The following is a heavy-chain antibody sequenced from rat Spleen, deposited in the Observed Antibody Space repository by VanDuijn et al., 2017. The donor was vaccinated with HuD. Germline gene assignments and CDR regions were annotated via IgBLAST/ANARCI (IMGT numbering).Heavy chain of an antibody. Sequence: EVQLVESGGGLVQPGRSLKLSCAASGFTFSDYYMAWVRQAPKKGLEWVASINYDGSRTYYGDSVKGRFTISRDDSKSMVYLQMDNLKTEDTAMYYCTAAGLGAGDYWGQGVMVTVSS. D-gene: IGHD5-1*01. CDR2: INYDGSRT. CDR3: TAAGLGAGDY. V-gene: IGHV5-20*01. J-gene: IGHJ2*01. CDR1: GFTFSDYY.